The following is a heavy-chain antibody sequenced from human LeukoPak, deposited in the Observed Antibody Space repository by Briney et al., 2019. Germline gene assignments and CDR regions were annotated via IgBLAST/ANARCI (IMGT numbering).Heavy chain of an antibody. CDR2: IYPGDSDT. V-gene: IGHV5-51*01. CDR1: GYTFTSYW. D-gene: IGHD1-1*01. J-gene: IGHJ6*02. CDR3: ERHGYSVTSYYYGVSV. Sequence: GESLKISCKGSGYTFTSYWIGWVRQMPGKGLEWMGIIYPGDSDTRYSPSFEGQVTISVDKSINSAYLQWGSLKASDTARYYCERHGYSVTSYYYGVSVWGQGTTVTVSS.